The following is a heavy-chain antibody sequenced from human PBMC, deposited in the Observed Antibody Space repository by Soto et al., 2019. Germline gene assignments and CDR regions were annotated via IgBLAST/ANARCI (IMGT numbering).Heavy chain of an antibody. CDR3: ARSTSRQWFGELSESFDY. J-gene: IGHJ4*02. CDR1: GFTFSDYY. V-gene: IGHV3-11*06. CDR2: ISSSSSYT. D-gene: IGHD3-10*01. Sequence: PGGTLRLSCAAYGFTFSDYYMSWIRQAPGKGLEWVSYISSSSSYTNYAYSVKGRFTISRDNAKNSLYLQMTSLRAEDTAVYYCARSTSRQWFGELSESFDYWGQGTLVTVSS.